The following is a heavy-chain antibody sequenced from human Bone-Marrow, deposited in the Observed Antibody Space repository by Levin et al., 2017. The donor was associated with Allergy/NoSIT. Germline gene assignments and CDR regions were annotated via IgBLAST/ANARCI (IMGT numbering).Heavy chain of an antibody. V-gene: IGHV3-33*01. Sequence: LSLTCAASGFTFSSYGMHWVRQAPGKGLEWVAVIWYDGSNKYYADSVKGRFTISRDNSKNTLYLQMNSLRAEDTAVYYCARARRPNCSGGSCYEILDYWGQGTLVTVSS. D-gene: IGHD2-15*01. CDR1: GFTFSSYG. J-gene: IGHJ4*02. CDR2: IWYDGSNK. CDR3: ARARRPNCSGGSCYEILDY.